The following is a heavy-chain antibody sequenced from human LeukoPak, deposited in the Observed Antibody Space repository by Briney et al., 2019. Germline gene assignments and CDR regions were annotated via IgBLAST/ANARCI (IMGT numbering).Heavy chain of an antibody. Sequence: ASVKVPCKASGYTFTGYYMHWVRQAPGQGLEWMGWINPNSGGTSYAQKFQGRVTMTRDTSISTAYMELSRLRSDDTAVYYCARVRYTVLRPDYWGQGTLVTVSS. CDR2: INPNSGGT. CDR3: ARVRYTVLRPDY. D-gene: IGHD3-3*01. V-gene: IGHV1-2*02. CDR1: GYTFTGYY. J-gene: IGHJ4*02.